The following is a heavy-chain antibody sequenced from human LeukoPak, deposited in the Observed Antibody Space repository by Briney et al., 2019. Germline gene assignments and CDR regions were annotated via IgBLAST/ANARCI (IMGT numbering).Heavy chain of an antibody. V-gene: IGHV3-30*02. CDR3: AKERRLYNYYFDY. Sequence: GGSLRLSCAASGFTFSSYGMHWVRQAPGKGLEWVAFIRYDGSNKYYADSVKGRFTISRDNSKNTLYLQMNSLRVEDTAVYYCAKERRLYNYYFDYWGQGTLVTVSS. CDR2: IRYDGSNK. CDR1: GFTFSSYG. J-gene: IGHJ4*02. D-gene: IGHD1-14*01.